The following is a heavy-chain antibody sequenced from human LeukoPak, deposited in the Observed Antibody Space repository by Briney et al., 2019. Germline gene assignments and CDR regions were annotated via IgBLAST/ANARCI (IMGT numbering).Heavy chain of an antibody. CDR1: GYSFTSYW. D-gene: IGHD2-15*01. CDR2: IYPADSDI. Sequence: GESLKISCKGSGYSFTSYWISWVRQMSGKGLEWMGIIYPADSDIRYSPSFQGQVTISADKSISTAYLQWSSLKASDTAMYYCARQEYCSGGSCYTWFDPWGQGTLVTVSS. CDR3: ARQEYCSGGSCYTWFDP. V-gene: IGHV5-51*01. J-gene: IGHJ5*02.